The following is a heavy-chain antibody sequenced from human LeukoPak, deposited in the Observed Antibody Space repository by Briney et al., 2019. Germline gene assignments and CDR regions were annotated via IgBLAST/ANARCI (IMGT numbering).Heavy chain of an antibody. CDR3: ARDTSYTFDY. J-gene: IGHJ4*02. CDR2: INTDGSTT. Sequence: PGVSLTLFCAASGFTFSSNWMHWVRHARGRGVVWVSRINTDGSTTTYADSVKGRFTISRDNAENTLYLQMNSLRAEDTAVYYCARDTSYTFDYWGQGTLVTVSS. D-gene: IGHD3-16*01. CDR1: GFTFSSNW. V-gene: IGHV3-74*01.